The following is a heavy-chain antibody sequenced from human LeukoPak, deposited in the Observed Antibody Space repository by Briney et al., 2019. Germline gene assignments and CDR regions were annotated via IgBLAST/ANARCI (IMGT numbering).Heavy chain of an antibody. CDR3: ARTRRYCTNGVCWEDAFDI. Sequence: ASVKVSCKASGYTFTSYDINWVRQATGQGLEWMGGMNPNSGNTGYAQKFQGRVTITRNTSISTAYMELSSLRSEDTAVYYCARTRRYCTNGVCWEDAFDIWGQGTMVTVSS. J-gene: IGHJ3*02. CDR1: GYTFTSYD. V-gene: IGHV1-8*03. D-gene: IGHD2-8*01. CDR2: MNPNSGNT.